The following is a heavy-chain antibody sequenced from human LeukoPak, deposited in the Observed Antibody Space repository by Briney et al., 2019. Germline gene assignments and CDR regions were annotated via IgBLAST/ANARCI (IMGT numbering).Heavy chain of an antibody. J-gene: IGHJ4*02. CDR1: GFTFSGYS. CDR3: AGNTVTTFDY. V-gene: IGHV3-48*02. Sequence: PGGPLRLSCAASGFTFSGYSMNWVRQAPGKGLEWISYITSSSSTIYYADSVKGRFTISRDNAKNSLYLQMNSLRDEDTAVYYCAGNTVTTFDYWGQGTLVTVSS. D-gene: IGHD4-17*01. CDR2: ITSSSSTI.